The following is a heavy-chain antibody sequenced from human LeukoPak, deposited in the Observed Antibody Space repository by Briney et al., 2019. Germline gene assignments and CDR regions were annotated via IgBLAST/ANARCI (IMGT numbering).Heavy chain of an antibody. CDR3: NGFSSSWYSPPL. CDR2: VRSQAHGGTT. J-gene: IGHJ4*02. V-gene: IGHV3-49*04. D-gene: IGHD6-13*01. Sequence: PGGSLRLSCTASGFDFGDYAMSWVRQAPGKGLEWVGFVRSQAHGGTTDYAASLKGRFAISRDDSKGIAYLQMDSLETEDTAVYYCNGFSSSWYSPPLWGQGTLVTVSS. CDR1: GFDFGDYA.